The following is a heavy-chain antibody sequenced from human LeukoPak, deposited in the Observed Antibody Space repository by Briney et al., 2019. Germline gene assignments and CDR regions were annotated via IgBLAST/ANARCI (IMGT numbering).Heavy chain of an antibody. D-gene: IGHD4-17*01. J-gene: IGHJ4*02. CDR3: ARGSSYGDYEFDY. V-gene: IGHV3-74*01. CDR1: GFTFSSYW. CDR2: INSDGSGT. Sequence: GGSLRLSCAASGFTFSSYWMHWVRQAPGKGLMWVSRINSDGSGTGYADSVKGRFTISRDNAKNTLYLQMNSLRAEDTAVYFCARGSSYGDYEFDYWGQGTLVTVSS.